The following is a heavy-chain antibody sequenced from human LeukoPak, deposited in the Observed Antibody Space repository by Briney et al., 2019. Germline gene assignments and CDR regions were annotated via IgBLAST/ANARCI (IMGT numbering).Heavy chain of an antibody. CDR3: ASLYDFWSGYYTGIDFDY. J-gene: IGHJ4*02. D-gene: IGHD3-3*01. Sequence: PSETLSHTCAVSGYSISSGYYWGWIRQPPGKGLEWIGSIYHSGSTYYNPSLKSRVTISVDTSKNQFSLKLSSVTAADTAVYYCASLYDFWSGYYTGIDFDYWGQGTLVTVSS. CDR1: GYSISSGYY. CDR2: IYHSGST. V-gene: IGHV4-38-2*01.